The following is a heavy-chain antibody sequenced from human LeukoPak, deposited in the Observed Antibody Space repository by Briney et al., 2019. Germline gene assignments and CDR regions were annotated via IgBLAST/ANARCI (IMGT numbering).Heavy chain of an antibody. Sequence: TLSLTFAISGDSVSINSAAWSWIRQSPSRGLEWLGSTYYRGKWYNDYALSVKRLITINPDTSKNQFSLHLNSVTPGDTAVYYCARDLDGFEYWGQGILVTVSS. V-gene: IGHV6-1*01. CDR3: ARDLDGFEY. CDR1: GDSVSINSAA. CDR2: TYYRGKWYN. J-gene: IGHJ4*02.